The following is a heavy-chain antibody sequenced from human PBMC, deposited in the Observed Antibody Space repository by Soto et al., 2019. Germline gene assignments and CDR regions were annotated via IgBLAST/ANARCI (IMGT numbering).Heavy chain of an antibody. CDR1: GYTLTELS. D-gene: IGHD3-22*01. V-gene: IGHV1-24*01. J-gene: IGHJ5*02. Sequence: ASVKVSCKVSGYTLTELSMHWVRQAPGKGLEWMGGFDPEDGETIYAQKFQGRVTMTEDTSTDTAYMELSSLRSEDTAVYYCARQSRYYDSSGYPNPTAWFDPWGQGTLVTVSS. CDR2: FDPEDGET. CDR3: ARQSRYYDSSGYPNPTAWFDP.